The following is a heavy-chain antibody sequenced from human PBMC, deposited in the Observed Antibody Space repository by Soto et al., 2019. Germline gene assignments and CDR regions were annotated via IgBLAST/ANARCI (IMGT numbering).Heavy chain of an antibody. CDR2: IYYSGST. CDR1: DGSISCSSCH. V-gene: IGHV4-39*01. D-gene: IGHD3-3*01. J-gene: IGHJ6*02. Sequence: TSETLSLTCSVSDGSISCSSCHWGWIRQSPGKGLEWIGSIYYSGSTFYNPSLESRVTISVDTSKNQFSLKLSSVTAADTSVYYCARVRGGYTFWSGYLGGYGMDVWSRGTTVTVSS. CDR3: ARVRGGYTFWSGYLGGYGMDV.